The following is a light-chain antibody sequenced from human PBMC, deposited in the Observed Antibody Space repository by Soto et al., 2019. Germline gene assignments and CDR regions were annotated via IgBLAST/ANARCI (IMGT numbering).Light chain of an antibody. Sequence: DIQMTQSQYSLCASVGERVALTWRASQSISSYLNWYQQKPGKAPKLLIYAASSLQSGVPSRFSGSGSGTDFTLTISSLLPEDFATYYCQQSYSTPRTFGQGTKVDI. V-gene: IGKV1-39*01. CDR1: QSISSY. J-gene: IGKJ1*01. CDR3: QQSYSTPRT. CDR2: AAS.